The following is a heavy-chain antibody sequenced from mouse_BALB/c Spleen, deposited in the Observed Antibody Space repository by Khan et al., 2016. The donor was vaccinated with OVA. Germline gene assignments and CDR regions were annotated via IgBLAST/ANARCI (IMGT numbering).Heavy chain of an antibody. CDR1: GFTIKDTY. CDR3: ATRYGNPFAY. J-gene: IGHJ3*01. D-gene: IGHD2-1*01. V-gene: IGHV14-3*02. CDR2: IDPATGNT. Sequence: VQLKESGAELVKPGASVKLSCTASGFTIKDTYMHWVKQGPEQGLEWIGRIDPATGNTKYDPKFQDRATITSDTSSNTAYLQLSSLTSEDTAVYYGATRYGNPFAYWGQGTLVSVSA.